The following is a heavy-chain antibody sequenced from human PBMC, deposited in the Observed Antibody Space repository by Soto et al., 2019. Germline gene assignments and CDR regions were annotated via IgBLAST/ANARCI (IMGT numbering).Heavy chain of an antibody. D-gene: IGHD3-9*01. J-gene: IGHJ4*02. CDR2: IKQDGSEK. V-gene: IGHV3-7*01. CDR3: ARSSILTGYYTHFDY. Sequence: EVQLVESGGGLVQPGGSLRLSCAASGFTFSSYWMSWVRQAPGKGLEWVANIKQDGSEKYYVDSVKGRFTISRDNAKNSLYLQRNSLRAEDTAVYYCARSSILTGYYTHFDYWGQGTLVTVSS. CDR1: GFTFSSYW.